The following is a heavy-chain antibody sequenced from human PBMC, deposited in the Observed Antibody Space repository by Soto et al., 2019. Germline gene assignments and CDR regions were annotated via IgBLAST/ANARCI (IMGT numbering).Heavy chain of an antibody. Sequence: GGSLRLSCAASGFSLSTNTMHWVRQVPGKGLEWVASISNDGRREYYADFVKGRFTISRDTANNILYLEMNSLRAEDTSLYYCARVETAMTYDFWVQGTQVTVSS. J-gene: IGHJ4*02. CDR2: ISNDGRRE. CDR3: ARVETAMTYDF. CDR1: GFSLSTNT. D-gene: IGHD1-1*01. V-gene: IGHV3-30*04.